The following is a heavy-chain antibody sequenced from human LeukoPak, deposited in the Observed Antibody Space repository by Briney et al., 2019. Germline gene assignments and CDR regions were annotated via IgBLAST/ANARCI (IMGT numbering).Heavy chain of an antibody. V-gene: IGHV1-69-2*01. CDR2: VDPEDGET. Sequence: AASVKVSCKVSGYTFTDYYMHWVQQAPGKGLEWMGLVDPEDGETIYAEKFQGRVTITADTSTDTAYMELSSLRSEDAAVYYCATRGYSGYDVDYWGQGTLGTVSS. J-gene: IGHJ4*02. CDR1: GYTFTDYY. CDR3: ATRGYSGYDVDY. D-gene: IGHD5-12*01.